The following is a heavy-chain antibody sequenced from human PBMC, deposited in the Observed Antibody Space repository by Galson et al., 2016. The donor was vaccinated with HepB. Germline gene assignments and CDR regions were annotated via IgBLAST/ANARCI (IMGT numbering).Heavy chain of an antibody. CDR1: GFIFSSYA. CDR2: ISGSGGTT. V-gene: IGHV3-23*01. D-gene: IGHD3-16*02. J-gene: IGHJ4*02. CDR3: ARDDDYVWGTYRYTRTVPQYYFDY. Sequence: SCAASGFIFSSYAMTWVRQAPGKGLEWVSAISGSGGTTYYADSVKGRFTISRDNSKNTLYLQMNSLRAEDTAVYYCARDDDYVWGTYRYTRTVPQYYFDYWGQGTLVTVSS.